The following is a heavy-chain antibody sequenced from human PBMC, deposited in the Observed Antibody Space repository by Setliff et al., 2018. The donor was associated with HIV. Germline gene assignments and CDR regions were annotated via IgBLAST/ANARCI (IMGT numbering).Heavy chain of an antibody. V-gene: IGHV3-7*04. Sequence: PGWSLRLSCAASGFSFSSHWMSWVRQAPGKGLEWVANIKEDGSERYYVESVKGRFIISRDNARNSLHLQMNSLRVEDTAVYYCARVYYDLLTAEAANFDYWGQGTLVTVPQ. D-gene: IGHD3-9*01. CDR3: ARVYYDLLTAEAANFDY. CDR2: IKEDGSER. J-gene: IGHJ4*02. CDR1: GFSFSSHW.